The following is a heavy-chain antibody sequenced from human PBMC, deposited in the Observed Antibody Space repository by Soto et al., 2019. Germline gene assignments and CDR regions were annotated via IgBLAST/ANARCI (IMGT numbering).Heavy chain of an antibody. CDR1: GFTFVDYA. CDR3: AKDRSSAAYYFDY. Sequence: PGGSLRLSCAASGFTFVDYAIHWVRQAPGKGLEWVSGISWNGVKIGYADSVKGRFTISRDNAKNSVYLQMNSLRVEDAALYYCAKDRSSAAYYFDYWGRGTLVTVSS. J-gene: IGHJ4*02. D-gene: IGHD2-2*01. V-gene: IGHV3-9*01. CDR2: ISWNGVKI.